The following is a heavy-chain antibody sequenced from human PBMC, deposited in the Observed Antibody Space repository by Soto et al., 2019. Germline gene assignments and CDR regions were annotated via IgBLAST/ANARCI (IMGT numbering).Heavy chain of an antibody. D-gene: IGHD5-12*01. CDR1: GFTFSSYA. CDR2: ISSNGGST. J-gene: IGHJ6*03. V-gene: IGHV3-64*01. CDR3: ARAGLRSTEYYYYYYMDV. Sequence: GGSLRLSCAASGFTFSSYAMHWVRQAPGKGLEYVSAISSNGGSTYYANSVKGRFTISRDNSKNTLYLQMGSLRAEDMAVYYCARAGLRSTEYYYYYYMDVWGKGTTVTVSS.